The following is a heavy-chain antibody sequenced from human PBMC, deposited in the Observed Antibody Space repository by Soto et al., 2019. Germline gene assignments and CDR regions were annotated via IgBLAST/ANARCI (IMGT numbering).Heavy chain of an antibody. CDR2: IIPILGIA. J-gene: IGHJ5*02. Sequence: GASVKVSCKASGGTFSSYTISWVRQAPGQGLEWMGRIIPILGIANYAQKFQGRVTITADKSTSTAYMELSSLRSEDTAVYYCARSVAAALSWFDPWGQGTLVTVSS. V-gene: IGHV1-69*02. D-gene: IGHD6-13*01. CDR3: ARSVAAALSWFDP. CDR1: GGTFSSYT.